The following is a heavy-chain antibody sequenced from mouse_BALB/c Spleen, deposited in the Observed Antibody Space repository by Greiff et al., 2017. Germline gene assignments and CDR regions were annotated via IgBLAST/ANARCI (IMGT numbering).Heavy chain of an antibody. CDR3: ASSYAYAMDY. CDR2: IDPANGNT. Sequence: VQLQQSGAELVKPGASVKLSCTASGFNIKDSYMHWVKQRPEQGLEWIGRIDPANGNTKYDPKFQGKATITADTSSNTAYLQLSSLTSEDTAVYYCASSYAYAMDYWGQGTSVTVSS. CDR1: GFNIKDSY. D-gene: IGHD1-1*01. V-gene: IGHV14-3*02. J-gene: IGHJ4*01.